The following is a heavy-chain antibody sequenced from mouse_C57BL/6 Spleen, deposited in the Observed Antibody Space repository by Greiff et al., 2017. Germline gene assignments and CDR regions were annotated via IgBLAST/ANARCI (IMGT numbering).Heavy chain of an antibody. Sequence: EVKLQESGGDLVKPGGSLKLSCAASGFTFSSYGMSWVRQTPDKRLEWVATISSGGSYTYYPDSVKGRFTISRDNAKNTLYLQMSSLKSEDTAMYYCARQLITFDYWGQGTTLTVSS. CDR3: ARQLITFDY. V-gene: IGHV5-6*01. J-gene: IGHJ2*01. CDR1: GFTFSSYG. CDR2: ISSGGSYT. D-gene: IGHD2-4*01.